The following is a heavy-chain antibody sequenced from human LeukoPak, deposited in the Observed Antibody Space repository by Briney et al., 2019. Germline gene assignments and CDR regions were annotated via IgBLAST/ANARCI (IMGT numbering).Heavy chain of an antibody. CDR2: ISGSGGST. CDR3: ARGRTEYSSTWHLQH. CDR1: GFTFSSYA. Sequence: GSLGLSCAASGFTFSSYAMSWVRQAPGKGLEWVSAISGSGGSTYYADSVKGRFTISRDNSKNTLYLQMNSLRAEDTAVYYCARGRTEYSSTWHLQHWGQGTLVTVSS. J-gene: IGHJ1*01. V-gene: IGHV3-23*01. D-gene: IGHD6-13*01.